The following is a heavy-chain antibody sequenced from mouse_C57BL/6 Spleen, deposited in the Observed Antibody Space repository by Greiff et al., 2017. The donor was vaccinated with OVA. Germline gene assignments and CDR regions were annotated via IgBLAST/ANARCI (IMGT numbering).Heavy chain of an antibody. CDR2: INPYNGGT. Sequence: VQLKQSGPVLVKPGASVKMSCKASGYTFTDYYMNWVKQSHGKSLEWIGVINPYNGGTSYNQKFKGKATLTVDKSSSTAYMELNSLTSEDSAVYYCAREPDYYARDYWGQGTSVTVSS. V-gene: IGHV1-19*01. CDR1: GYTFTDYY. J-gene: IGHJ4*01. CDR3: AREPDYYARDY.